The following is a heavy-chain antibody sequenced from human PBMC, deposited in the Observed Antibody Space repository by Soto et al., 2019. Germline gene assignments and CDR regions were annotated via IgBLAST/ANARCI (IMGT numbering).Heavy chain of an antibody. J-gene: IGHJ2*01. CDR3: AHNRLGSGSYSWYFDL. Sequence: QITLKESGPPLVKPTQTLTLTCTSSGFSLSTSGVGVGWIRQPPGKALEWLALIYWDDDKRYSPSLKSRLTITKDTSKNQVVLTMINMDPVDTATYYCAHNRLGSGSYSWYFDLWGRGTLVTVSS. CDR1: GFSLSTSGVG. D-gene: IGHD3-10*01. CDR2: IYWDDDK. V-gene: IGHV2-5*02.